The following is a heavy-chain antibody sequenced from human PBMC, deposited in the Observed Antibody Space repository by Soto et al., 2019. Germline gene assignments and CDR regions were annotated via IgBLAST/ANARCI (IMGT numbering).Heavy chain of an antibody. CDR3: AKLVPAADYIDY. J-gene: IGHJ4*02. CDR1: GFTFSIYA. Sequence: GGSLRLSCAASGFTFSIYAMTWVRQAPGKGLEWVSAISGSGASTYYADSVKGRFSISRDSSKNTLHLQMNSLRAEDTAIYYCAKLVPAADYIDYWGQGTLVTVSS. V-gene: IGHV3-23*01. D-gene: IGHD2-2*01. CDR2: ISGSGAST.